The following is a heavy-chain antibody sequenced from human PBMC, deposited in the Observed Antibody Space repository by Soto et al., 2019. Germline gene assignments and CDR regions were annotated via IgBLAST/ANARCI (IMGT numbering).Heavy chain of an antibody. CDR2: INAGNGNT. CDR3: AGWWGIAAALGY. Sequence: GASVKVSCKASGYTFTSYAMHWVRQAPGQRLEWMGWINAGNGNTKYSQKFQGRVTITRDTSASTAYMELSSLRSEDTAVYYCAGWWGIAAALGYWGQGTLVTVSS. CDR1: GYTFTSYA. D-gene: IGHD6-13*01. J-gene: IGHJ4*02. V-gene: IGHV1-3*01.